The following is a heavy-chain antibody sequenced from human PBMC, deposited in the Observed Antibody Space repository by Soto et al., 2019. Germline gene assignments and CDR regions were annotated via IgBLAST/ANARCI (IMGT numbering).Heavy chain of an antibody. CDR3: ARDLRRGDTTVTTPYYFDY. CDR2: IIPIFGTA. V-gene: IGHV1-69*01. J-gene: IGHJ4*02. D-gene: IGHD4-17*01. Sequence: QVQLVQSGAEVKKPGSSVKVSCKASGGTFSSYAISWVRQAPGQGLEWMGGIIPIFGTANYAQKFQGRVTITADESTNTAYMELSSMRSEDTAVYYCARDLRRGDTTVTTPYYFDYWGQGALVTVSS. CDR1: GGTFSSYA.